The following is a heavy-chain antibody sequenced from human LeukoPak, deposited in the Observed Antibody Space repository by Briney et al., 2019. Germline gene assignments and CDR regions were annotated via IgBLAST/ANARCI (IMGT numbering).Heavy chain of an antibody. V-gene: IGHV3-48*03. D-gene: IGHD3-10*01. CDR3: ARGSPLIDY. J-gene: IGHJ4*02. CDR1: GFTFSSYE. CDR2: ISTGGSSI. Sequence: GGSLRLSCAASGFTFSSYEMNWVRQAPGKGLEWVSYISTGGSSIYYADSVKGRFTISRDNANNSLYLQMNSLRAEDTAVYYCARGSPLIDYWGQGTLVTVSS.